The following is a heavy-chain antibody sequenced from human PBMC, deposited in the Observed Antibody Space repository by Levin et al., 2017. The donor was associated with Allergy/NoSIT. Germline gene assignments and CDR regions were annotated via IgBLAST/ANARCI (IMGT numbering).Heavy chain of an antibody. CDR3: AGEPNSPYYYHYGLDV. CDR1: GGSISDDSYY. Sequence: SQTLSLTCTVSGGSISDDSYYWAWVRQPPGKGLEWVGSIYYDGSAYYNPSLKTRLSISVDTSKNQFSLRVNSVTAADTAVYYCAGEPNSPYYYHYGLDVWGPGTTVTVSS. J-gene: IGHJ6*02. V-gene: IGHV4-39*07. CDR2: IYYDGSA. D-gene: IGHD2/OR15-2a*01.